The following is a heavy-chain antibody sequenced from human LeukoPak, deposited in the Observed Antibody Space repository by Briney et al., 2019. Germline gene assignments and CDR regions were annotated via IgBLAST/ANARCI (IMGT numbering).Heavy chain of an antibody. J-gene: IGHJ4*02. CDR1: GGSISSGSYY. D-gene: IGHD3-22*01. CDR3: ARDLRDDSSGYAWYFDY. CDR2: IYTRGST. Sequence: SQTLSLTGTVSGGSISSGSYYWRWIRQPAGKGLEWIGRIYTRGSTNYNPSLNSRVTISVDTSKNQFSLKLSSVTAADTAVYYCARDLRDDSSGYAWYFDYWGQGTLVTVSS. V-gene: IGHV4-61*02.